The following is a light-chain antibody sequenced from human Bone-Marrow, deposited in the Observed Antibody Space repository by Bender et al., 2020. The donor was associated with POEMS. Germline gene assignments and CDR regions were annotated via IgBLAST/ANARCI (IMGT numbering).Light chain of an antibody. V-gene: IGLV2-14*01. CDR2: EGS. CDR1: SSDDGYYNY. Sequence: QSVLTQPPSVSGAPGQRVTISCTGTSSDDGYYNYVSWYQQYPGKAPKLMIYEGSKRPSGVSRRFSGTKSGNTASLTISGLQAEDEADYYCSSFTSSNFLVFGGGTKVTVL. J-gene: IGLJ3*02. CDR3: SSFTSSNFLV.